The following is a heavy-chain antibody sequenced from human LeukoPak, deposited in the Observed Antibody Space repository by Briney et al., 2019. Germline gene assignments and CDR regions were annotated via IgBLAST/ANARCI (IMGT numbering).Heavy chain of an antibody. D-gene: IGHD1-26*01. J-gene: IGHJ4*02. CDR2: FDPEDGET. Sequence: ASVKVSCKVSGYTLTELSMHWVRQAPGKGLEWMGGFDPEDGETIYAQKFQGRVTMTEDTSTDTAYMELSSLRSEDTAVYYCATTTIVGATNDYWGQGTLVTVSS. CDR3: ATTTIVGATNDY. CDR1: GYTLTELS. V-gene: IGHV1-24*01.